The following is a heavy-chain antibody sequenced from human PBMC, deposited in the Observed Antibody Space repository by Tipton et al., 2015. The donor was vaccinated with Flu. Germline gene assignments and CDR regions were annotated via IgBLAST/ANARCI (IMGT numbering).Heavy chain of an antibody. CDR3: ARHLRLIQGVIIVFDP. J-gene: IGHJ5*02. CDR1: GGSISSYY. D-gene: IGHD3-10*01. V-gene: IGHV4-34*01. Sequence: LRLSCTVSGGSISSYYWSWIRQPPGKGLEWIGEINHSGGTKYNPSLKSRVTISGDTSKNQFSLKLSSVTAADTAVYYCARHLRLIQGVIIVFDPWGQGTLVTVSS. CDR2: INHSGGT.